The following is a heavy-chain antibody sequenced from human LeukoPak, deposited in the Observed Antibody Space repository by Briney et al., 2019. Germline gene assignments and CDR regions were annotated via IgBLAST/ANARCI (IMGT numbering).Heavy chain of an antibody. Sequence: SETLSLTCTVSGGSISSYYRSWIRQPPGTGLEWIWYIYISGSTNSNPSLTSRVTISVDTSKNQFSLKLSSVTAADTAGYYCARRNQLGNYFDYSGQGTLVTVSS. CDR1: GGSISSYY. V-gene: IGHV4-4*09. D-gene: IGHD2-2*01. J-gene: IGHJ4*02. CDR3: ARRNQLGNYFDY. CDR2: IYISGST.